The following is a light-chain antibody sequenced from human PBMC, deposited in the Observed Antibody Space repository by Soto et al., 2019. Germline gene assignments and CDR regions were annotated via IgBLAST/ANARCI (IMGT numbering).Light chain of an antibody. CDR3: QQYGGSPTWT. Sequence: EIVLTQSPGTLSLSPGERATLSCRASQSVSRGYLARHQQKPGQAPRLLIYGASSRATGIPDRFSGSGSGTDLTLTISRLEPEDFAVYYCQQYGGSPTWTFGQGTKVEIK. V-gene: IGKV3-20*01. CDR2: GAS. J-gene: IGKJ1*01. CDR1: QSVSRGY.